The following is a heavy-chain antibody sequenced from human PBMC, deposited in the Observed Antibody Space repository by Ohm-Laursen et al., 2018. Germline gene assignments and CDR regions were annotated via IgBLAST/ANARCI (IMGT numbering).Heavy chain of an antibody. CDR3: AKDIDGGLRYFDWLFFL. CDR2: ISWNSGSI. J-gene: IGHJ4*02. CDR1: GFTFGDFA. Sequence: SLRLSCAASGFTFGDFAMHWVRQAPGKGLEWVSGISWNSGSIGYADSVKGRFTISRDNAKNSLYLQMNSLRAEDTALYYCAKDIDGGLRYFDWLFFLWGQGTLVTVSS. D-gene: IGHD3-9*01. V-gene: IGHV3-9*01.